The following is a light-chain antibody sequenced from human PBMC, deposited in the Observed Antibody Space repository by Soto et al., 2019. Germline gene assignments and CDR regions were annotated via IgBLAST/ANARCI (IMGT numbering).Light chain of an antibody. V-gene: IGKV3-15*01. CDR1: QSVDSS. CDR3: QQSYSSTPT. J-gene: IGKJ1*01. Sequence: EILMTQSQAMLSLSPGERATLSCGASQSVDSSLAWYQKKPGQAPRLLIHGASTRAPGVPARLSGSGYGTELTITISSMQNEDFETYYCQQSYSSTPTFGQGTKVDIK. CDR2: GAS.